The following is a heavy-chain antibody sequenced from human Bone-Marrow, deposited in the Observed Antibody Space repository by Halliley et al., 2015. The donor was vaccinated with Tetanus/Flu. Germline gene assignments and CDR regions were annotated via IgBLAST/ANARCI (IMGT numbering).Heavy chain of an antibody. CDR2: ISSSSGNI. CDR3: TRDQGGFGRPFEY. D-gene: IGHD3-3*01. V-gene: IGHV3-21*04. Sequence: EGVSSISSSSGNIHYADSVKGRFTISRDNAKNSLFLQIDNLRVEDTAMYYCTRDQGGFGRPFEYWGQGVLVTVSS. J-gene: IGHJ4*02.